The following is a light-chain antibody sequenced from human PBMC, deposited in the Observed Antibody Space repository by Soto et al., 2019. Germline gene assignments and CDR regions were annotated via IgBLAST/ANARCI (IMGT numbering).Light chain of an antibody. CDR2: EVS. J-gene: IGLJ1*01. CDR3: SSYAGSNNFV. V-gene: IGLV2-8*01. Sequence: QSVLTKPPSAYGSPGQSVTISCTGTSSDVGGYNYVSWYQQHPGKAPKLMIYEVSKRPSGVPDRFSGSKSGNTASLTVSGLQAEDEADYYCSSYAGSNNFVFGTG. CDR1: SSDVGGYNY.